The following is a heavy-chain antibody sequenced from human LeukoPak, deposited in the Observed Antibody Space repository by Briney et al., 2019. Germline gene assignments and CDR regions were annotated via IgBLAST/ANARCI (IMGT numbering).Heavy chain of an antibody. J-gene: IGHJ4*02. CDR2: INPTGVYT. CDR1: GFTFGSYA. V-gene: IGHV3-23*01. CDR3: ARDRVHFEN. Sequence: GGSLRLSCAASGFTFGSYAMSWVRQAPGEGLEWVSAINPTGVYTYYADSVKGRFTISRDNSIDTLYLQMNSLTAEDTALYYCARDRVHFENWGRGTLVTVSS.